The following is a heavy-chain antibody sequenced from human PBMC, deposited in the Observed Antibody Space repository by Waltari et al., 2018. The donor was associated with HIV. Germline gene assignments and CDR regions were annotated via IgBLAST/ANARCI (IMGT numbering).Heavy chain of an antibody. J-gene: IGHJ4*02. D-gene: IGHD4-17*01. V-gene: IGHV3-23*05. CDR3: AKLAGDSELDY. CDR1: GLIFRSYA. Sequence: EVQLLESGGGLVQPGESLRLSCAASGLIFRSYAMSWVRKAPGKGLEWVSAIKYSGGSSFYADSVKGRFTISRDNSKKTLYLQLNSLRAQDTAIYYCAKLAGDSELDYWGQGTLVIVSS. CDR2: IKYSGGSS.